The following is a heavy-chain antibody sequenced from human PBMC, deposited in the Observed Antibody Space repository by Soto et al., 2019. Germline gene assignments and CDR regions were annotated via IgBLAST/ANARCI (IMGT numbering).Heavy chain of an antibody. CDR2: IIPMFGTP. J-gene: IGHJ4*02. CDR1: GDAFTNYI. CDR3: ARGRDQPPVGLYFDS. V-gene: IGHV1-69*01. Sequence: QVQLVQSGAEVKKPGSSVKVSCKASGDAFTNYIFDWVRQAPGQGLEWMGGIIPMFGTPKYAQTFQDRVTLSADVSKGTAYLELTSLRFDDAAVYYCARGRDQPPVGLYFDSWGEGTRVTVSS. D-gene: IGHD1-26*01.